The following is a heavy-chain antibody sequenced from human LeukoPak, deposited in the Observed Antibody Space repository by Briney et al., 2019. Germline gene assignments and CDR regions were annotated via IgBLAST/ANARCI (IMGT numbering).Heavy chain of an antibody. D-gene: IGHD1-26*01. Sequence: GGSLRLSCAASGFTFSNYWMSWVRQAPGKGLEWVANIKQDGSEKFYVDSVKGRFTISRDNAKNSLYLQMNSLRAEDTAVYYCARLVRSGNYPYYYYAMDVWGQGTTVTVSS. V-gene: IGHV3-7*01. CDR3: ARLVRSGNYPYYYYAMDV. CDR2: IKQDGSEK. J-gene: IGHJ6*02. CDR1: GFTFSNYW.